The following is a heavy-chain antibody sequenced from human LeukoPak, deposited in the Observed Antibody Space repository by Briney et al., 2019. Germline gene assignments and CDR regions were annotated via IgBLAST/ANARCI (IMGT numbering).Heavy chain of an antibody. J-gene: IGHJ6*03. V-gene: IGHV4-30-2*01. CDR3: AREGPAASTSFYFMDV. CDR2: IYHSGST. Sequence: SQTLSLTCTVSGGSISSGGYYWSWIRQPPGKGLEWLGYIYHSGSTYYNPSLKSRVTISVDTSKNQLSLRLSSVTAADRAVYYCAREGPAASTSFYFMDVWGKGTTVTVSS. D-gene: IGHD2-2*01. CDR1: GGSISSGGYY.